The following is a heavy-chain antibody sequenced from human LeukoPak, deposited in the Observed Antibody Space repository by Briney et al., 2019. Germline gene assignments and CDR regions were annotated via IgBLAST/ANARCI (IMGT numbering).Heavy chain of an antibody. Sequence: SETLSLTCTVSGGSISSYYWSWIRQPPGKGLEWIGYIYYSGSTNYNPSLKSRATISVDTSKNQFSLKLSSVTAADTAVYYCAGAVAGYFDYWGQGTLVTVSS. CDR1: GGSISSYY. J-gene: IGHJ4*02. V-gene: IGHV4-59*01. CDR3: AGAVAGYFDY. CDR2: IYYSGST. D-gene: IGHD6-19*01.